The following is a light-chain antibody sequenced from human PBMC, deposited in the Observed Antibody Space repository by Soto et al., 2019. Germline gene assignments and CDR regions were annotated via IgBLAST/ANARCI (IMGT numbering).Light chain of an antibody. CDR2: WAS. V-gene: IGKV4-1*01. J-gene: IGKJ4*01. Sequence: DIVMTQSPDSLAVSLGERATINCKSSQSVLYSSNNKNYLAWYQQKPGQPPKLLIYWASTRESGVPDRFSGSGSGTDFTLTIISLQAEDVAVYYCQQYYSTLSLTFGGGTKGEIK. CDR1: QSVLYSSNNKNY. CDR3: QQYYSTLSLT.